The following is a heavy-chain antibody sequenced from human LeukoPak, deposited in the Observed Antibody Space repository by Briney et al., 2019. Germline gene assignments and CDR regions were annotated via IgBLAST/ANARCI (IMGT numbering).Heavy chain of an antibody. Sequence: ASVKVSCKASGGTFSSYAISWVRQAPGQGLEWMGGIIPIFGTANYAQKFQGRVTITADKSTSTAYMELSSMRSEDTAVYYCARVPLGYCSGGSCYTWFDPWRQGTLVTVSS. CDR2: IIPIFGTA. D-gene: IGHD2-15*01. V-gene: IGHV1-69*06. CDR3: ARVPLGYCSGGSCYTWFDP. CDR1: GGTFSSYA. J-gene: IGHJ5*02.